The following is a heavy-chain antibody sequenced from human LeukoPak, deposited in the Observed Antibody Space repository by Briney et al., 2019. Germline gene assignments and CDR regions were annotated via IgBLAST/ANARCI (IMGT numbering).Heavy chain of an antibody. V-gene: IGHV3-48*04. CDR1: GFTFSSYA. D-gene: IGHD1-14*01. CDR3: ARATGDGRHAFDI. Sequence: GGSLRLSCAASGFTFSSYAMSWVRQAPGKGLEWVSYISSSGGTIYYADSVKGRFTISRDNANNSLYLQINSLRAEDTAVYYCARATGDGRHAFDIWGQGTIVTVSS. CDR2: ISSSGGTI. J-gene: IGHJ3*02.